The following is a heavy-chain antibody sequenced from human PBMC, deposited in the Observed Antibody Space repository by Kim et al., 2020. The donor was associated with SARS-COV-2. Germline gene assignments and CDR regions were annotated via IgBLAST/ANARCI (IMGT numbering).Heavy chain of an antibody. CDR2: INAGNGNT. CDR1: GYTFTSYA. V-gene: IGHV1-3*01. D-gene: IGHD6-13*01. J-gene: IGHJ5*02. Sequence: ASVKVSCKASGYTFTSYAMHWVRQAPGQRLEWMGWINAGNGNTKYSQKFQGRVTITRDTSASTAYMELSSLRSEDTAVYYCARDAWQQLWFDPWGQGTLVTVSS. CDR3: ARDAWQQLWFDP.